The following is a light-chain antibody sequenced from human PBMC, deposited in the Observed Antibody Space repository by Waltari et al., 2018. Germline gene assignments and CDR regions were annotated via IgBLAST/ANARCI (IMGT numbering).Light chain of an antibody. V-gene: IGLV1-47*01. CDR2: RND. Sequence: QSVLSQPPPASGTPGLRLTSACSGSLSNTGHNYLSWYQLLPGTAPKLLINRNDQRPSGVPDRFSGSKSGTSASLAISGLRSEDEADYHCAAWDGSLSGVVFGGGTKLTVL. CDR1: LSNTGHNY. CDR3: AAWDGSLSGVV. J-gene: IGLJ2*01.